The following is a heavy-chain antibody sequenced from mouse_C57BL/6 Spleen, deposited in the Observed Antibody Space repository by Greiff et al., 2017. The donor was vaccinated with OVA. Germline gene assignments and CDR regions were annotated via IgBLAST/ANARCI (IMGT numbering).Heavy chain of an antibody. Sequence: VQLKESGPGLVKPSQSLSLTCSVTGYSITSGYYWNWIRQFPGNKLEWMGYISYDGSNNYNPSLKNRISITRDTSKNQFFLKLNSVTTEDTATYYCAREKIYDYDGFAYWGQGTLVTVSA. CDR2: ISYDGSN. V-gene: IGHV3-6*01. CDR3: AREKIYDYDGFAY. J-gene: IGHJ3*01. CDR1: GYSITSGYY. D-gene: IGHD2-4*01.